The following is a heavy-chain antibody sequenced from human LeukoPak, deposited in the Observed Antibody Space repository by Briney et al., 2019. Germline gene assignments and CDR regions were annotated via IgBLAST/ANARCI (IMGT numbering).Heavy chain of an antibody. D-gene: IGHD1-1*01. CDR3: AKAQAPTGRNLFDP. CDR1: GFTFSSYA. V-gene: IGHV3-23*01. J-gene: IGHJ5*02. Sequence: PGGSLRLSCAASGFTFSSYAMHWVRQAPGKGLEWVSSISDYTYYPDSVKGRFTISRDNSKNTLYLQMDSLRTEDTAIYYCAKAQAPTGRNLFDPWGQGTLVTVSS. CDR2: ISDYT.